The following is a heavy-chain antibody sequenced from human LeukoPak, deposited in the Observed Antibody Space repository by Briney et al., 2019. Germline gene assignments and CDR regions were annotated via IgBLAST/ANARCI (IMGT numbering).Heavy chain of an antibody. CDR3: ARRQIDCSTTSCYVDY. Sequence: ASVKVSCKASGYTFTSYYMHWVRQAPGQGLEWMGWINPNRGGTSYAQNFQGRVTMTRDTPITTAYMELSRLRSDDTAVYYCARRQIDCSTTSCYVDYWGRGTLVTVSS. V-gene: IGHV1-2*02. CDR2: INPNRGGT. CDR1: GYTFTSYY. J-gene: IGHJ4*02. D-gene: IGHD2-2*01.